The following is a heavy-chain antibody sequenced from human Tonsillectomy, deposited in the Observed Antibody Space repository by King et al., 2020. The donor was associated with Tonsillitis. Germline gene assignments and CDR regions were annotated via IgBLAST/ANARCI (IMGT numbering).Heavy chain of an antibody. J-gene: IGHJ6*03. CDR2: ISSSGSTI. Sequence: VQLVESGGGLVKPGWSLRLSCAASGFTFSDYYMSWLRQAPGKGLEWVSYISSSGSTIYYADSVKGRFTISRDNAKNSLYLHMNSLRAEDTAVYYCARGPRRYYYYMDVWGTGTTVTVSS. CDR3: ARGPRRYYYYMDV. CDR1: GFTFSDYY. V-gene: IGHV3-11*01.